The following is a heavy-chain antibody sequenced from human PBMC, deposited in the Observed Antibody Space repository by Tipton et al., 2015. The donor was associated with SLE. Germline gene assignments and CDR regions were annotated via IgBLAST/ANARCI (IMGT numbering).Heavy chain of an antibody. D-gene: IGHD1-7*01. V-gene: IGHV4-61*09. CDR1: GVYINSGGFYY. Sequence: TLSLTCNVSGVYINSGGFYYWSWIRQPAGKGLEWIGHIYSTGSTDYNPSLKSRVSISVDTSKSQFSLKLDSVTAADTAVYYCARDPDLEVCSGTTCSDTLDIWGQGTLVTVSS. CDR2: IYSTGST. J-gene: IGHJ3*02. CDR3: ARDPDLEVCSGTTCSDTLDI.